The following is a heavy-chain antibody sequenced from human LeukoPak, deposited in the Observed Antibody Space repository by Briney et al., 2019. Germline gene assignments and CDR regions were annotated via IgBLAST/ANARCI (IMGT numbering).Heavy chain of an antibody. CDR1: GFTFSNAW. CDR3: AKDRSPHIAVAGTALDY. D-gene: IGHD6-19*01. CDR2: IKSKTDGGTT. V-gene: IGHV3-15*01. Sequence: GGSLRLSCAASGFTFSNAWMSWVRQAPGKGLEWVGRIKSKTDGGTTDYAAPVKGRFTISRDDSKNTLYLQMNSLRAEDTAVYYCAKDRSPHIAVAGTALDYWGQGTLVTVSS. J-gene: IGHJ4*02.